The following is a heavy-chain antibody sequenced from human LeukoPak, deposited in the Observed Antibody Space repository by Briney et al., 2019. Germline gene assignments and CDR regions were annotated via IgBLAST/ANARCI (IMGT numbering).Heavy chain of an antibody. CDR2: IYYSGST. D-gene: IGHD6-13*01. V-gene: IGHV4-39*07. J-gene: IGHJ1*01. CDR1: GGSISNYY. Sequence: SETLPLTCTVSGGSISNYYWGWIRQPPGEGLEWIGSIYYSGSTYYNSSLQSRVTISVDTSKNQFSLKLSSVTAADTAVYYCAREVSSSWYPTTYFQHWGQGTLVTVSS. CDR3: AREVSSSWYPTTYFQH.